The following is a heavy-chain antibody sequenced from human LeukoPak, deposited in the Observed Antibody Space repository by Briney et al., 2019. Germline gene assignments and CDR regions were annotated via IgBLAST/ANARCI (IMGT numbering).Heavy chain of an antibody. Sequence: ASVKVSCKASGYTFTGYYMHWVRQAPGQGLEWMGWINPNSGGTNYAQKFQGRVTMTRDTSISTAYMELSRLRSDDTAVYYCARVPFYSSSWYNWFDPWGQGTLVTVSS. CDR3: ARVPFYSSSWYNWFDP. D-gene: IGHD6-13*01. V-gene: IGHV1-2*02. CDR1: GYTFTGYY. CDR2: INPNSGGT. J-gene: IGHJ5*02.